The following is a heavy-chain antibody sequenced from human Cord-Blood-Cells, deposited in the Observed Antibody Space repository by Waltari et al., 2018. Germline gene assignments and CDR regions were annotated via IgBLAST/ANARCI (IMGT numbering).Heavy chain of an antibody. D-gene: IGHD6-13*01. CDR2: INHSGST. Sequence: QVQLQQWGAGLLKPSETLSLTCAVYGGSFSGYYWSWIRQPPGKGLEWIGEINHSGSTNYNPSLKSRVTISVDTSKNQFSLKLSSVTAADTAVYYCARIEGGHELGSSCYYWGQGTLVTVSS. V-gene: IGHV4-34*01. J-gene: IGHJ4*02. CDR1: GGSFSGYY. CDR3: ARIEGGHELGSSCYY.